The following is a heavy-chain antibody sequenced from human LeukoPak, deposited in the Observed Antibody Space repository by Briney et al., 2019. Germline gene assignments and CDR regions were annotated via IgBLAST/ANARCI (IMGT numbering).Heavy chain of an antibody. CDR2: IDRPAKSYAT. J-gene: IGHJ5*02. D-gene: IGHD1-26*01. V-gene: IGHV3-73*01. CDR3: TRDRGTYNWLDP. CDR1: GFTFSFAA. Sequence: PGGSLRLSCAASGFTFSFAAIHWVRQASGKGLEWVGLIDRPAKSYATAYGASVGGRFTISRDDSKNTAYLQMDSLKTEDTALYYCTRDRGTYNWLDPWGQGTLVTVSS.